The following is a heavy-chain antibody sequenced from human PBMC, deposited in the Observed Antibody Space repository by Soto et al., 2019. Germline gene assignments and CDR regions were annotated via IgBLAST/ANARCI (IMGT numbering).Heavy chain of an antibody. CDR3: ARPGVEAYFDY. CDR1: GGSISSGDYY. J-gene: IGHJ4*02. V-gene: IGHV4-30-4*01. Sequence: SETLSLTCTVSGGSISSGDYYWSWIRQPPGKGLEWIGYIYYSGSTYYNPSLKSRVTISVDTSKNQFSLKLSSVTAAETAVYYCARPGVEAYFDYWGQGTLVTVSS. D-gene: IGHD2-15*01. CDR2: IYYSGST.